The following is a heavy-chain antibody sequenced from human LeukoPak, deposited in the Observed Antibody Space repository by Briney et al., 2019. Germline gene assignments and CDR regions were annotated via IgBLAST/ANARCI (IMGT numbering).Heavy chain of an antibody. J-gene: IGHJ4*02. V-gene: IGHV3-30*18. D-gene: IGHD1-26*01. CDR2: ISYDGSNK. Sequence: GRSLRLSCAASGFTFSSYGMHWVRQAPGKGLEGVAVISYDGSNKYYADSVKGRFTISRDNSKNTLYLQMTSLRAADTAVYYCAKRIVGPYFSYFDYWGQGTPVSVS. CDR1: GFTFSSYG. CDR3: AKRIVGPYFSYFDY.